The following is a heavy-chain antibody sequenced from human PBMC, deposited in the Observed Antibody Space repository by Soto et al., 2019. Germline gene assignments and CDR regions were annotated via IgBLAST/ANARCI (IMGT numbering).Heavy chain of an antibody. CDR2: ISPIFGTT. V-gene: IGHV1-69*01. Sequence: QVQLVQSGAEVKKPGSSVKVSCKASGGTYSISWVRQAPGQGLEWMGGISPIFGTTNYAQKFQGRVTITADESTSTAYMELSSLRSEDTAVYYCARENVARTSYYFGYWGQGTLVTVSS. D-gene: IGHD5-12*01. CDR1: GGTYS. J-gene: IGHJ4*02. CDR3: ARENVARTSYYFGY.